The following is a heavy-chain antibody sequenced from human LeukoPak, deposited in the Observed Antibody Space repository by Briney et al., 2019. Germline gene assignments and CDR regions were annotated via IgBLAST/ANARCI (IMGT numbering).Heavy chain of an antibody. Sequence: SVKVSXKASGGTFSSYAISWVRQAPGQGLEWIGGIIPIFGTANYAQKFQGRVTITADESTSTAYMELSSLRSEGTAVYYCASMTTVTTWLDYWGQGTLVTVSS. V-gene: IGHV1-69*13. CDR1: GGTFSSYA. J-gene: IGHJ4*02. CDR3: ASMTTVTTWLDY. D-gene: IGHD4-17*01. CDR2: IIPIFGTA.